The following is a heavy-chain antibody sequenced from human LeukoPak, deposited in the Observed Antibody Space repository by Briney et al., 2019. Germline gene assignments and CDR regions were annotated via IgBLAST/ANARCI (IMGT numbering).Heavy chain of an antibody. D-gene: IGHD3-16*01. CDR3: SKDETYDAGSNAFEV. CDR1: GFTFRNYG. J-gene: IGHJ3*01. Sequence: GGSLRLSCEASGFTFRNYGMYWARQAPGKGLEWVAFIRNDGDSKTYADSVKGRFTVSRDNSKSTLYLQMNSLRGEDTAVYFCSKDETYDAGSNAFEVWGQGTMVAVSS. V-gene: IGHV3-30*02. CDR2: IRNDGDSK.